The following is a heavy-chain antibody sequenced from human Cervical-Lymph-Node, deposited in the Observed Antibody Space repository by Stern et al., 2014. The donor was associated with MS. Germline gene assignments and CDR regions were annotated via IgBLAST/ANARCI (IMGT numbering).Heavy chain of an antibody. Sequence: QVQLQESGPRQVKTAETLSLTCSVSRGSISTYYWTWIRQPAGKGLEWIGRVSTTGNTGYNPSLKKRVPMSVDPSKNQFSLQLNSVTAADTAMYFCARDGSWSPLDYWGQGILVTVSS. D-gene: IGHD6-13*01. CDR1: RGSISTYY. CDR2: VSTTGNT. V-gene: IGHV4-4*07. CDR3: ARDGSWSPLDY. J-gene: IGHJ4*02.